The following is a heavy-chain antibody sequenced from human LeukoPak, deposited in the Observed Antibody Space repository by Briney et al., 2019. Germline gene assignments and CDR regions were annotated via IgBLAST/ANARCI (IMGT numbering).Heavy chain of an antibody. D-gene: IGHD2-8*01. J-gene: IGHJ4*02. CDR1: GFTFSSYA. Sequence: AGGSLRLSCAASGFTFSSYAMSWVRQAPGKGLEWVSAVSGSGGGTYYADSVKGRFTISRDNSKNTLYLQMSSLRAEDTAVYYCAKLPTHYCTNGVCYYDYWGQGTLVTVSS. CDR2: VSGSGGGT. CDR3: AKLPTHYCTNGVCYYDY. V-gene: IGHV3-23*01.